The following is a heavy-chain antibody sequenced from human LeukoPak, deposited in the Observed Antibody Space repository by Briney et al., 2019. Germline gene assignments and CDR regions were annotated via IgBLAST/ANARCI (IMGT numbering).Heavy chain of an antibody. CDR3: TRDPTYYLRYGYFDF. CDR1: GFSLTSSV. V-gene: IGHV3-21*01. CDR2: INSVSSHI. Sequence: GGSLRLSCAASGFSLTSSVMNWVRQAPGKGLEWVSSINSVSSHIYYANSVRGRFTISRGNAKNSLYLQMSSLTAEDTAVYYCTRDPTYYLRYGYFDFWGQGVLVTVSS. J-gene: IGHJ4*02. D-gene: IGHD3-9*01.